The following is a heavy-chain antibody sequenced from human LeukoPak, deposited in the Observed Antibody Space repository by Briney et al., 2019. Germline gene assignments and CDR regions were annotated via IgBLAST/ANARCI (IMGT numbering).Heavy chain of an antibody. Sequence: ASVKASCKASGYIFTDYYIHWVRQARGQGLEWMGWINPNSGGTYFAQSFEARVTLSRDTSINTAYMEMRGLTSDDTAIYYCAKSQYSFGSGSTRPLFDHWGQGTLVTVSS. CDR3: AKSQYSFGSGSTRPLFDH. D-gene: IGHD3-10*01. J-gene: IGHJ4*02. CDR2: INPNSGGT. CDR1: GYIFTDYY. V-gene: IGHV1-2*02.